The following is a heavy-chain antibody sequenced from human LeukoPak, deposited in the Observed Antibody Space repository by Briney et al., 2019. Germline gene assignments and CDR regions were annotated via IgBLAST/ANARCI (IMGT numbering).Heavy chain of an antibody. CDR2: ISGSGGGT. Sequence: GGSLRLSCAASGFTFSSYAMSWVRQAPGKGLEWVSAISGSGGGTYYADSVKGRFTISRDNSKNTLYLQMNSLRAEDTAVYYCAKVIYKGYCSGGSCYTEDYWGQGTLVTVSS. CDR3: AKVIYKGYCSGGSCYTEDY. V-gene: IGHV3-23*01. D-gene: IGHD2-15*01. CDR1: GFTFSSYA. J-gene: IGHJ4*02.